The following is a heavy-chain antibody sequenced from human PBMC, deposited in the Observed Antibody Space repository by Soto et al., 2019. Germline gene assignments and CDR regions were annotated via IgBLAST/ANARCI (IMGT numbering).Heavy chain of an antibody. J-gene: IGHJ6*02. D-gene: IGHD1-1*01. Sequence: PGLPMRLPCTTFGFSCADFGMSWFRQAPGKWLEWVWIVRNRAYGETTEYAASVRGRFCISSDNSKSIAKRQLNGRTSEDTAVYYFARDSYSNRNSYYGMGVRGHGSTVTVSS. CDR2: VRNRAYGETT. CDR3: ARDSYSNRNSYYGMGV. CDR1: GFSCADFG. V-gene: IGHV3-49*03.